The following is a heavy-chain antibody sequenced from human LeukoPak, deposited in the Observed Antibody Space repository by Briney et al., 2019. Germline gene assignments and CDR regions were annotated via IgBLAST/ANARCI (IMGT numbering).Heavy chain of an antibody. D-gene: IGHD3-16*01. CDR2: INHSGST. CDR1: GGSLSGYY. CDR3: ASARGVYYYYGMDV. V-gene: IGHV4-34*01. Sequence: SETLSLTCAVYGGSLSGYYWSWIRQPPGKGLEWIGEINHSGSTNYNPSLKSRVTISVDTSKNQFSLKLSSVTAADTAVYYCASARGVYYYYGMDVWGQGTTVTVSS. J-gene: IGHJ6*02.